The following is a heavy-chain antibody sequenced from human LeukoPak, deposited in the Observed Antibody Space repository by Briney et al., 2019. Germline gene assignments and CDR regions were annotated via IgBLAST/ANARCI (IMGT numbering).Heavy chain of an antibody. CDR3: TTDSKGTYGFWSGLHYYYYYGMDV. V-gene: IGHV3-15*07. CDR2: IKSKTDGGTT. CDR1: GFTFSNAW. J-gene: IGHJ6*02. Sequence: GGSLRLSCAASGFTFSNAWMNWVRQAPGKGLEWVSRIKSKTDGGTTDYAAPVKGRFTISRDDSKNTLYLQMNSLKTEDTAVYYCTTDSKGTYGFWSGLHYYYYYGMDVWGQGTTVTVSS. D-gene: IGHD3-3*01.